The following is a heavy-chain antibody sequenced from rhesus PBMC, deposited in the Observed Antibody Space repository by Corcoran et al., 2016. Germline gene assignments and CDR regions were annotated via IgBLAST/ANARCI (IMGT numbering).Heavy chain of an antibody. V-gene: IGHV2-95*01. CDR3: ARGGGYSGYTDYFDY. D-gene: IGHD5-30*01. CDR2: IYWNDSK. CDR1: GFSISTTGTG. Sequence: QGTLKESGPALVKPTQTLTLTCTFSGFSISTTGTGVGWIRQPPGMALEWLASIYWNDSKYSSTSLKSRLTISKDTSKNQVVLTMTNMDPVDTATYYCARGGGYSGYTDYFDYWGQGVLVTVSS. J-gene: IGHJ4*01.